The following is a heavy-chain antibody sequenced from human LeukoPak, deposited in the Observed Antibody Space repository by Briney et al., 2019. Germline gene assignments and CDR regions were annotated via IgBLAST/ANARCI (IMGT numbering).Heavy chain of an antibody. J-gene: IGHJ3*02. CDR1: GFTVSSNY. CDR2: IYSGGST. Sequence: GGSLRLSCAASGFTVSSNYMSWVRQAPGKGLEWVSVIYSGGSTHYADSVKGRFAISRDNSKNTLYLQMNSLRAEDTAVYYCARGIVGALDAFDIWGQGTMVTVSS. CDR3: ARGIVGALDAFDI. D-gene: IGHD1-26*01. V-gene: IGHV3-66*01.